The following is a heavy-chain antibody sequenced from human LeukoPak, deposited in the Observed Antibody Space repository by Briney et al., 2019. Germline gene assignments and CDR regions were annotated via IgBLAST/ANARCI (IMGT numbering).Heavy chain of an antibody. J-gene: IGHJ3*02. D-gene: IGHD3-16*01. CDR2: IYTSGST. V-gene: IGHV4-61*02. CDR1: GGSISSGSYY. Sequence: PSETLSLTCTVSGGSISSGSYYWSWIRQPAGEGLEWIGRIYTSGSTNCNPSLKSRVTISVDTSKNQFSLKLSSVTAADTAVYYCARVWDHDAFDIWGQGTMVTVSS. CDR3: ARVWDHDAFDI.